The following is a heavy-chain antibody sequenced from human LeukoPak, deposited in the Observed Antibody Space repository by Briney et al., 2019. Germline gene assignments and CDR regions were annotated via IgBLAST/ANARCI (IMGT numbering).Heavy chain of an antibody. D-gene: IGHD5-12*01. CDR1: GLTVSSNY. J-gene: IGHJ4*02. CDR3: AMRAIVATIDY. CDR2: IYSGSST. V-gene: IGHV3-66*01. Sequence: GGSLRLSCAASGLTVSSNYMSWVRQAPGKGLEWVSLIYSGSSTYYADSVKGRFTISRDKSKNTLYLQMSSLRVEDTAVYYCAMRAIVATIDYWGQGTLVTVSS.